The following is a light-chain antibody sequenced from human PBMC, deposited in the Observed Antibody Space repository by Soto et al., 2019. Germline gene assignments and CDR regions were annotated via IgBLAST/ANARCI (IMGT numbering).Light chain of an antibody. CDR3: QQYNNWPRT. CDR2: GAS. Sequence: DIVMAQSPATLSVSPGERATLSCRASQSVSSNLAWYQQKPGQAPRLLIYGASTRATGIPARFSGSGSGTEFTLTISSLQSEDFVVYYCQQYNNWPRTFGQGTKLEIK. V-gene: IGKV3-15*01. J-gene: IGKJ1*01. CDR1: QSVSSN.